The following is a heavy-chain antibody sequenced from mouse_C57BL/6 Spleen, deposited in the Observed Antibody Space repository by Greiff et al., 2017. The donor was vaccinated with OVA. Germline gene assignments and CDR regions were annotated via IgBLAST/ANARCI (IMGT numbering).Heavy chain of an antibody. CDR3: AKNLYYDYDGGGYYAMDY. V-gene: IGHV2-4*01. J-gene: IGHJ4*01. D-gene: IGHD2-4*01. CDR1: GFSLTSYG. Sequence: QVHVKQSGPGLVQPSQSLSITCTVSGFSLTSYGVHWVRQPPGKGLEWLGVIWSGGSTDYNAAFISRLSISKDNSKSQVFLKMNSLQADDTGIYYCAKNLYYDYDGGGYYAMDYWGQGTSVTVSS. CDR2: IWSGGST.